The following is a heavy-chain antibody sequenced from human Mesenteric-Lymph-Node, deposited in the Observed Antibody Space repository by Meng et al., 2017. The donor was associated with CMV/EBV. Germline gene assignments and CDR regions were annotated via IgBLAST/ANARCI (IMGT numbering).Heavy chain of an antibody. J-gene: IGHJ6*02. CDR3: ARPTLYTYGFRTNHYYGMDV. D-gene: IGHD3/OR15-3a*01. CDR2: ISYDGSNK. V-gene: IGHV3-30-3*01. Sequence: GASLKISCAASGFSFSCYAMGWVRQAPGKGPEWVALISYDGSNKHYADSVNGRFTISRDDSKNTVFLQMNSLTTEDTAVYYCARPTLYTYGFRTNHYYGMDVWGQGTTVTVSS. CDR1: GFSFSCYA.